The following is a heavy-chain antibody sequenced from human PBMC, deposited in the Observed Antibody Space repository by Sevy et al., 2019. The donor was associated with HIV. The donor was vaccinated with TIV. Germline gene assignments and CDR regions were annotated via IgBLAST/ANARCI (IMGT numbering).Heavy chain of an antibody. CDR2: IKQDGSEK. D-gene: IGHD3-10*01. CDR3: ARDRGFRGRTFDY. V-gene: IGHV3-7*01. J-gene: IGHJ4*02. Sequence: GGSLRLSCAASGFTFSSYWMSWVRQAPGKGLEWVANIKQDGSEKYYVDSVKGRFTISRDNAKNLLYLQMNSLRAEDTAVYYCARDRGFRGRTFDYWGQGTLVTVSS. CDR1: GFTFSSYW.